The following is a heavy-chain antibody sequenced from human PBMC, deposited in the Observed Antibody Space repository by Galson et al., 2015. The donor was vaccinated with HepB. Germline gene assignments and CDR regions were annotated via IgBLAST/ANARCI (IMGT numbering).Heavy chain of an antibody. D-gene: IGHD2-21*01. V-gene: IGHV3-66*01. CDR3: ARATYGGAFDY. CDR2: IYSSGIT. Sequence: SLRLSCAASEFAVSNYYMSWVRQAPGKGLEWVSVIYSSGITYYTDSVKDRFTISRDKSKNTLFLQMRSLRAEDTAVYFCARATYGGAFDYWGEGTTVTVSA. J-gene: IGHJ4*03. CDR1: EFAVSNYY.